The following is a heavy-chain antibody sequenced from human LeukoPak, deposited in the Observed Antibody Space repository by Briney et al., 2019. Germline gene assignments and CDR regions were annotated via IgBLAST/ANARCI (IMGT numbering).Heavy chain of an antibody. J-gene: IGHJ2*01. CDR1: GFTFSSYG. Sequence: GRSLRLSCAASGFTFSSYGMHWVRQAPGKGLEWVAVISYDGSNKYYADSVKGRFTISRDNSKNTLYLQMNSLRAEDTAVYYCAKGSIAASWYFDLWGRGTLVTVSS. CDR2: ISYDGSNK. V-gene: IGHV3-30*18. CDR3: AKGSIAASWYFDL. D-gene: IGHD6-6*01.